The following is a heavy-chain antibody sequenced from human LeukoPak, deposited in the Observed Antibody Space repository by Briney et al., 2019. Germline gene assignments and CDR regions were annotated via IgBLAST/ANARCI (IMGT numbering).Heavy chain of an antibody. D-gene: IGHD2-2*01. Sequence: SETLSLTCAVSGFSISSGSYWGWIRQPPGKGLEWIGSIYHSGSTYYSPSLKSRVTISVDTSKNQFSLKVSSVTAADTAVYYCASRSTSRGLDYLCQGTLVTVSS. CDR3: ASRSTSRGLDY. J-gene: IGHJ4*02. V-gene: IGHV4-38-2*01. CDR1: GFSISSGSY. CDR2: IYHSGST.